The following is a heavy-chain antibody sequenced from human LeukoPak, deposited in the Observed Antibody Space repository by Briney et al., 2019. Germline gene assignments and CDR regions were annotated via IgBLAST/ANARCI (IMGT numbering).Heavy chain of an antibody. D-gene: IGHD6-13*01. J-gene: IGHJ6*03. CDR1: GGSISSSSYY. CDR3: ARAKPIAAAGTGYYYMDV. Sequence: SETLSLTCTVSGGSISSSSYYWGWIRQPPGKGLEWIGSIYYSGSTYYNPSLKSRVTISVDTSKNQFSLKLSSVTAADTAVYYCARAKPIAAAGTGYYYMDVWGKGTTVTISS. V-gene: IGHV4-39*07. CDR2: IYYSGST.